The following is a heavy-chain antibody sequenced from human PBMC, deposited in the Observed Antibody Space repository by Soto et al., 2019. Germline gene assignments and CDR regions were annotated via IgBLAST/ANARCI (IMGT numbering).Heavy chain of an antibody. CDR2: IFHSGST. Sequence: SETLSLTCTVSGGSIRSSGYYWGWIRRPPGMGLEWIGSIFHSGSTLYTPSLNGRVTISVDTSKNQFSLKMTSVTAADTAVYYCARVGSPYGILYYGMDVWGKGTTVTVSS. D-gene: IGHD4-17*01. J-gene: IGHJ6*04. CDR3: ARVGSPYGILYYGMDV. V-gene: IGHV4-39*01. CDR1: GGSIRSSGYY.